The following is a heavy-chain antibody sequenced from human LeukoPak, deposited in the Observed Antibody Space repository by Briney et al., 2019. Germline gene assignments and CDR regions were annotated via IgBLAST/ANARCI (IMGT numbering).Heavy chain of an antibody. J-gene: IGHJ4*02. V-gene: IGHV3-23*01. CDR3: AKASSYDILTGYYFSDY. CDR1: GFTFSGYA. Sequence: GGSLRLSCAASGFTFSGYAMSWVRQAPGKGLEWVSAISGSGGSTYYADSVKGRFTISRDNSKNTLYLQMNSLRAEDTAVYYCAKASSYDILTGYYFSDYWGQGTLVTVSS. D-gene: IGHD3-9*01. CDR2: ISGSGGST.